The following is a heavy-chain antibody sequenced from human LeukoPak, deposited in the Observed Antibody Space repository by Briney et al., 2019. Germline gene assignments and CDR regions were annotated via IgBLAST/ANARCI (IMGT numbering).Heavy chain of an antibody. Sequence: ASVKVSCKASGYTFTSYYMHWVRQAPGQGLEWVGIINPSGGSTSYAQKFQGRVTMTRDTSTSTVYMELSRLRSEDTAVYYCARARYRNGILDYWGQGTLVTVSS. J-gene: IGHJ4*02. V-gene: IGHV1-46*01. D-gene: IGHD1-26*01. CDR1: GYTFTSYY. CDR3: ARARYRNGILDY. CDR2: INPSGGST.